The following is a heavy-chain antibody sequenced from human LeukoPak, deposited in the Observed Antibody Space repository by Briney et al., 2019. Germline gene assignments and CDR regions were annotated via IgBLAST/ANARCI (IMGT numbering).Heavy chain of an antibody. V-gene: IGHV3-23*01. CDR1: GFTFSAFS. CDR3: AASYYYDSSHYYSPAY. D-gene: IGHD3-22*01. J-gene: IGHJ4*02. Sequence: GGSLRLSCAASGFTFSAFSMTWVRRAPGKGLEWVSLIASNGGNTYYADSVKGRFTISRDNSKNTLYLQMNSLRAEDTAVYSCAASYYYDSSHYYSPAYWGQGTLVTVSS. CDR2: IASNGGNT.